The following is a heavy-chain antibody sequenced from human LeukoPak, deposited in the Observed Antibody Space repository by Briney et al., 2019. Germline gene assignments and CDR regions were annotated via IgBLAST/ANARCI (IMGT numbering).Heavy chain of an antibody. Sequence: GGSLRLSCAASGFIFSSYAMTWARQAPGKGLEWVSTVGGTGTGTYYADSVKGRFTISRDNSKNTLYLQMNNLRGDDTAVYYCAKGGRSGSFDYWGQETLVTVSS. J-gene: IGHJ4*02. CDR1: GFIFSSYA. CDR2: VGGTGTGT. CDR3: AKGGRSGSFDY. D-gene: IGHD1-26*01. V-gene: IGHV3-23*01.